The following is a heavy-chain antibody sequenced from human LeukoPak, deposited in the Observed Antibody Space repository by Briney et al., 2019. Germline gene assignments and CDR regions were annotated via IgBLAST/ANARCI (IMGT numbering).Heavy chain of an antibody. CDR1: GGSISSSSYY. CDR2: IYHSGST. V-gene: IGHV4-39*01. J-gene: IGHJ4*02. CDR3: ASGGATYYDFWSGYPRVLDFDY. D-gene: IGHD3-3*01. Sequence: SETLSLTCTVSGGSISSSSYYWGWIRQPPGKGLERIGSIYHSGSTYYDPSLKSRVTISVDTSKNQFSLKLSSVTAADTAVYYCASGGATYYDFWSGYPRVLDFDYWGQGTLVTVSS.